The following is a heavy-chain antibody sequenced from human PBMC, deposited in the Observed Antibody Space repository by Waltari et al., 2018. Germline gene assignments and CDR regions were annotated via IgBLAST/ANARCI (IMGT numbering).Heavy chain of an antibody. CDR2: IRGYDGDT. Sequence: QVQLVPSGAEVRKPGASVKVSCKASGYTFRNSGIAWVRQAPGQGLEWMGWIRGYDGDTKYAREFEGRLTVTTDTSTNTAHMELRSLRSDDTAVYYCARLYDASAYYNTYLDPWGQGALVTVSS. CDR1: GYTFRNSG. V-gene: IGHV1-18*01. CDR3: ARLYDASAYYNTYLDP. D-gene: IGHD3-22*01. J-gene: IGHJ5*02.